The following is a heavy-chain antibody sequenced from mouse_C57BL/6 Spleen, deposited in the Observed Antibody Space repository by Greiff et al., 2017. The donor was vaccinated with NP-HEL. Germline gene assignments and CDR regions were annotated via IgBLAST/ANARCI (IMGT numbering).Heavy chain of an antibody. Sequence: VHVKQSGAELVKPGASVKLSCTASGFNIKDYYMHWVKQRTEQGLEWIGRIDPEDGETNYAPKFQGKATITADTSSNPAYLQLSSLTSEDTAVYYCARGDYYGSSSDWFAYGGQGTLVTVSA. CDR3: ARGDYYGSSSDWFAY. J-gene: IGHJ3*01. D-gene: IGHD1-1*01. CDR2: IDPEDGET. CDR1: GFNIKDYY. V-gene: IGHV14-2*01.